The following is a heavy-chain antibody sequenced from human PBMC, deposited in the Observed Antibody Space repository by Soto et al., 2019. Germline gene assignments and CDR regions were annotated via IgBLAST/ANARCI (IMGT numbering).Heavy chain of an antibody. CDR2: ISTTSSNI. J-gene: IGHJ6*03. Sequence: EVQLVESGGGLVQPGGSLRLSCAASGFSFSYYGMNWVRQAPGKGLEWVSYISTTSSNIYYADSVKGRFTISRDNAKNSLSLQMNSLRAADTAVYYCAREIRTGNYYMEVWGKGTTVTVSS. D-gene: IGHD3-9*01. CDR3: AREIRTGNYYMEV. V-gene: IGHV3-48*01. CDR1: GFSFSYYG.